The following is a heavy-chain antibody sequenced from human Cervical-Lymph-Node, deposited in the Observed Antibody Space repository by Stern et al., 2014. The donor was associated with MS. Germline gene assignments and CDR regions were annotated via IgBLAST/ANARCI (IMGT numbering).Heavy chain of an antibody. D-gene: IGHD3-16*01. CDR2: ISSNSSYK. CDR1: GFTFSAYT. Sequence: EVQLVESGGGLVKPGGSLRLSCAASGFTFSAYTMNWVRLAPGKGLAWVSFISSNSSYKNYADSLKGRITISRDNAKNSLYLQMNSVRVEDTAVYYCAKRGGTYYYDYWGQGTLLTVSS. CDR3: AKRGGTYYYDY. J-gene: IGHJ4*02. V-gene: IGHV3-21*06.